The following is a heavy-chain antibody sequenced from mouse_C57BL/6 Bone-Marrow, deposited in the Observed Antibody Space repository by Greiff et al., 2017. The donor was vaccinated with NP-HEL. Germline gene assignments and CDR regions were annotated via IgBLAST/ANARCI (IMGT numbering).Heavy chain of an antibody. Sequence: QVQLQQPGAELVKPGASVKMSCKASGYTFTSYWITWVKQRPGQGLEWIGDIYPGSGSTNSNEKFKSKATLTVDTSSRPAYMQLSSLTAEDDAVYYCARSGGGDYPDYWGQGTTLTVTS. CDR3: ARSGGGDYPDY. V-gene: IGHV1-55*01. CDR2: IYPGSGST. D-gene: IGHD2-13*01. CDR1: GYTFTSYW. J-gene: IGHJ2*01.